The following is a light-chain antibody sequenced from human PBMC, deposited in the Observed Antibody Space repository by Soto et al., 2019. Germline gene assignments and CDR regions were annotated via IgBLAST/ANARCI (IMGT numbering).Light chain of an antibody. Sequence: IVLTQSPGTLSLSPGERATLSCRASQSVSSSYLAWYQQKPGQAPRLLIYDASDRATGIPARFSGSGYGTDFTLTISSLEPEDFAVYYCQLSQQRSDWPPITFGQGTRLEIK. CDR2: DAS. V-gene: IGKV3D-20*02. CDR3: QLSQQRSDWPPIT. CDR1: QSVSSSY. J-gene: IGKJ5*01.